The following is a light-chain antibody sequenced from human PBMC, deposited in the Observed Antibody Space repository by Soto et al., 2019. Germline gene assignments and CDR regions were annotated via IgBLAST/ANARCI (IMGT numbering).Light chain of an antibody. J-gene: IGLJ2*01. V-gene: IGLV2-11*01. CDR3: SSYAGSNNLV. Sequence: QSALTQPRSVSGSPGQSVTISCTGTISDVAGYNYVSWYQHHPGEAPKLLISDVTKRPSWVPDRFSGSKSGSTASLTISELQAEDEADYYCSSYAGSNNLVFGGGTQLTVL. CDR2: DVT. CDR1: ISDVAGYNY.